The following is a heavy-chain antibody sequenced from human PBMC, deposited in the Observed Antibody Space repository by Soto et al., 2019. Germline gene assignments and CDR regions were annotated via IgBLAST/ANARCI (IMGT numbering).Heavy chain of an antibody. Sequence: QVQLVQSGAEVKKPGSSVKVSCKASGGTFSSYAISWVRQAPGQGLEWMGGIIPIFGTANYAQKFQGRVTITADESTSTAYMELSSLRSEDTAVYYCARAPGDQLLRWGWFDPWGQGTLVTVSS. J-gene: IGHJ5*02. CDR2: IIPIFGTA. CDR3: ARAPGDQLLRWGWFDP. V-gene: IGHV1-69*01. CDR1: GGTFSSYA. D-gene: IGHD2-2*01.